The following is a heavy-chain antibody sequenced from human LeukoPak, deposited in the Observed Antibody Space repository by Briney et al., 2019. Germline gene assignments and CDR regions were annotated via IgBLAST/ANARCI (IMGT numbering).Heavy chain of an antibody. V-gene: IGHV3-23*01. CDR2: LSGSGART. J-gene: IGHJ5*02. CDR1: GFTFGDYA. Sequence: GGSLKLSCAASGFTFGDYAMSWVRQAPGKGLEWASGLSGSGARTFYADSVKGRFTITRDNSKNTVSLQMNSLRAEDTAIYYCTKGQGYSSSDNWFDPWGQGTLVTVSS. CDR3: TKGQGYSSSDNWFDP. D-gene: IGHD6-13*01.